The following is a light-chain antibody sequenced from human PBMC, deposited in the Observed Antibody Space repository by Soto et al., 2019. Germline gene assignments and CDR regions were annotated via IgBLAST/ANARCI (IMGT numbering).Light chain of an antibody. CDR3: QRYNSAPQT. Sequence: GDRVTVTCRASQDIANSVAWYQQKPGEVPKLLLYAASTLQSGVPSRFSGSGSGTDFTLTISSLQPEDVATYYCQRYNSAPQTFGQGTKVEIK. CDR1: QDIANS. V-gene: IGKV1-27*01. J-gene: IGKJ1*01. CDR2: AAS.